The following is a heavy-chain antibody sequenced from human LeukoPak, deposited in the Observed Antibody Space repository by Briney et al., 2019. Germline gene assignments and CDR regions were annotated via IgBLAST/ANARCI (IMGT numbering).Heavy chain of an antibody. CDR3: AREADAAFDV. Sequence: GGSLRLACAPSVFPFRAYSMGWVRQAPGKELEWVSNISSTLGSIFYADSVKGRFTISRDNAKNSLFLQMSSLTSEDTGVYYCAREADAAFDVWGQGTMVFVSS. V-gene: IGHV3-48*01. CDR1: VFPFRAYS. D-gene: IGHD5-24*01. J-gene: IGHJ3*01. CDR2: ISSTLGSI.